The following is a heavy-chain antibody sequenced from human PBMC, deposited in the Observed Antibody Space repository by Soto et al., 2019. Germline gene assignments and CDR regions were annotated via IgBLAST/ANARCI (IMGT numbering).Heavy chain of an antibody. D-gene: IGHD4-4*01. V-gene: IGHV4-61*01. CDR1: GDSVSSGNYY. Sequence: QVQLQESGPGLVKPSETLSLTSTVSGDSVSSGNYYWSWIRQPPGKGLEWLGYIYDSGITTYNPSLKTRGTISADTSKNQFFLKLSSVTAADTAVYYCARDYGPSYTDYSNYGWGMDVWGPGTTVTISS. J-gene: IGHJ6*02. CDR2: IYDSGIT. CDR3: ARDYGPSYTDYSNYGWGMDV.